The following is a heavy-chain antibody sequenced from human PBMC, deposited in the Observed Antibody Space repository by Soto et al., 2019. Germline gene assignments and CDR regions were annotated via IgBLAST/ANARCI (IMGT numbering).Heavy chain of an antibody. D-gene: IGHD3-16*01. CDR1: GYTFTNFG. CDR2: ISAYNGNT. Sequence: QVQLVQSGAEVKKPGASVKVSCKASGYTFTNFGISWVRQAPGQGLEWMGWISAYNGNTNYAQKFQGRVTMTTDTPTSTAYMEVRSLRFDGTAVYSCARGGTPIGYWGQGPLVTVSS. CDR3: ARGGTPIGY. V-gene: IGHV1-18*01. J-gene: IGHJ4*02.